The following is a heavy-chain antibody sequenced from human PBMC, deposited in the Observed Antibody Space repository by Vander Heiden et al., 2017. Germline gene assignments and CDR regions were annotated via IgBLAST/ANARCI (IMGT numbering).Heavy chain of an antibody. CDR3: AKMSSGQDY. D-gene: IGHD6-19*01. Sequence: QVQLVESGGGVVQPGRSLRLSCAASGFTFSSYGMHWVRQAPGKGLEWVAVISYDGSNKYYADSVKGRFTISRDNSKNTLYLQMNSLRAEDTAVYYCAKMSSGQDYWGQGTLVTVSS. J-gene: IGHJ4*02. CDR2: ISYDGSNK. CDR1: GFTFSSYG. V-gene: IGHV3-30*18.